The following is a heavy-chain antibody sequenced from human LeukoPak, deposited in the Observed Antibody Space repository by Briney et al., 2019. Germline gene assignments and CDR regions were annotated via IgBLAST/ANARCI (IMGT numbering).Heavy chain of an antibody. J-gene: IGHJ4*02. V-gene: IGHV3-23*01. CDR1: GFTFRNYD. CDR3: AKRGAYFGGFDY. D-gene: IGHD3-10*01. Sequence: GGSLRLSCTASGFTFRNYDMSWVRQAPGKGLEWVSAVSGSGDDTYYADSVEGRFTIYRDHSKSTLYLQMNSLRAEDTAVYYCAKRGAYFGGFDYWGQGTLVTVSS. CDR2: VSGSGDDT.